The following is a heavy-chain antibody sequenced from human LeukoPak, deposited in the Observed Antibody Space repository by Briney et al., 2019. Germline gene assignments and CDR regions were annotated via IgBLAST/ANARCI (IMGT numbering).Heavy chain of an antibody. CDR2: INYSGTA. CDR1: GDSMSSGIYY. D-gene: IGHD6-6*01. CDR3: ARVAHKNFVPLCYH. V-gene: IGHV4-39*07. Sequence: SETLSLTCTVSGDSMSSGIYYWGWIRQSPRKGLEWLGSINYSGTAYYNPSLNSRVTILVGRYKDHFSLHQLSFTDAAAAVYFCARVAHKNFVPLCYHWGEGALVTVSS. J-gene: IGHJ5*02.